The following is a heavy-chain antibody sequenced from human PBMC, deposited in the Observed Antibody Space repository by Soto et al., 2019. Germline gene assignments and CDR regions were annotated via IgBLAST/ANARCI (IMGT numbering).Heavy chain of an antibody. CDR1: GGSFSGYY. CDR2: INHSGST. V-gene: IGHV4-34*01. CDR3: ARGLAVYAITVDDAIDI. D-gene: IGHD2-8*02. Sequence: TSETLSLTCAAYGGSFSGYYWSWIRQPPGKGLEWIGEINHSGSTNYNPSLKSRVTISVDTSKKQFSLKLSSVTAADTAFYYCARGLAVYAITVDDAIDIWGQGTKVTVSS. J-gene: IGHJ3*02.